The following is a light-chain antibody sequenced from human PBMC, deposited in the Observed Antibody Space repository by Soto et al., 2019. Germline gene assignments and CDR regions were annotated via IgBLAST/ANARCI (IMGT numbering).Light chain of an antibody. CDR3: QQYGSSPRT. CDR1: QSVGSY. Sequence: ESVWTESPATLSLSPGERATLSCGAGQSVGSYLAWYQQRPGQAPTLLIYGASRRATGIPDRFRGSGSGTDFTLTIRRLEPEDFAVYYCQQYGSSPRTFGQGTKVDI. CDR2: GAS. J-gene: IGKJ1*01. V-gene: IGKV3-20*01.